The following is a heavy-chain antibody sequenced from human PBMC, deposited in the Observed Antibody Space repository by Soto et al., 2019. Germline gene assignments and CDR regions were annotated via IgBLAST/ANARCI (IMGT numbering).Heavy chain of an antibody. J-gene: IGHJ4*02. CDR1: GFTFSSCA. CDR2: ISGSGGST. V-gene: IGHV3-23*01. CDR3: ARRSSSWYFDY. D-gene: IGHD6-13*01. Sequence: EVQLLESGGGLVQPGGSLRLSCAASGFTFSSCAMSWVRQAPGKGLEWVSVISGSGGSTYYADSVKGRFTISRDNSKNTLYLQMNSLRAEDTAVYYCARRSSSWYFDYWGQGTLVTVSS.